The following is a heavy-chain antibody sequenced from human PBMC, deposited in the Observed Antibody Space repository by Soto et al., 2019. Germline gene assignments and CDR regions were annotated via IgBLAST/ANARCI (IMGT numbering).Heavy chain of an antibody. Sequence: QVQLVQSGAELKKPGASVKVSCKTSGYTFTNYAISWVRQAPGQGLEGMGWISAFNGNTNYAQRLQGRVTMTTDTSTRTAYMELRRLRSDDTAVYYCARAGDFLYYFDYWGRGTLVTVSS. V-gene: IGHV1-18*01. J-gene: IGHJ4*02. D-gene: IGHD4-17*01. CDR2: ISAFNGNT. CDR3: ARAGDFLYYFDY. CDR1: GYTFTNYA.